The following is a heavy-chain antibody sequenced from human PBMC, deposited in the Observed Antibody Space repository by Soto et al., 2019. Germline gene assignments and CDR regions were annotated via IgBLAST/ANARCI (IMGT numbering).Heavy chain of an antibody. CDR1: GYTFTSYD. CDR2: MNPNSGNT. V-gene: IGHV1-8*01. J-gene: IGHJ6*03. Sequence: ASVKVSCKASGYTFTSYDIYWVRQATGKGLEWMGWMNPNSGNTGYAQKFQGRVTMTRNTSISTAYMELSSLRSEDTAVYYCARKYYDFWSGYYYSYYYYYYMDVWGKGTTVTVSS. D-gene: IGHD3-3*01. CDR3: ARKYYDFWSGYYYSYYYYYYMDV.